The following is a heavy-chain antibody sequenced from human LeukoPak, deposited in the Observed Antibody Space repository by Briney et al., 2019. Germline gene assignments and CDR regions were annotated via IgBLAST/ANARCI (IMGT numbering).Heavy chain of an antibody. Sequence: ASVKVSCKASGGTFSTYAISWVRQAPGQGLERMGRIVPILGAASYAQKFQGRVTITADESTTTAFMELSSLRADDTAVYYCASNLWFRGGDYWYFALWGRGTLVTVSS. CDR3: ASNLWFRGGDYWYFAL. CDR1: GGTFSTYA. D-gene: IGHD3-10*01. V-gene: IGHV1-69*11. J-gene: IGHJ2*01. CDR2: IVPILGAA.